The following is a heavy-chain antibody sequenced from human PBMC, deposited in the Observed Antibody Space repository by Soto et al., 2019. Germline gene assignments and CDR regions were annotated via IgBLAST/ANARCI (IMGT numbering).Heavy chain of an antibody. D-gene: IGHD5-12*01. CDR3: AILTTITGVY. J-gene: IGHJ4*02. CDR2: IIPMFGII. CDR1: GGSFSTYT. V-gene: IGHV1-69*10. Sequence: GCSVKVLCKFSGGSFSTYTLTWVRQAPGQGLEWMGGIIPMFGIINYAQKFQGRVTITADRSTTTAYMELIRLRSDDTAAYYCAILTTITGVYWGQGAQVTVSS.